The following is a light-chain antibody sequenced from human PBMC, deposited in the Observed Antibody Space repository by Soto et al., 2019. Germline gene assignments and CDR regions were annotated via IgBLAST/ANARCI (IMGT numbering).Light chain of an antibody. CDR2: DAS. Sequence: DIQMTQSPSSLSASVGDRITNTCQASQDINKYLNWYQQKLGKAPKLLIYDASNLQRGVPSRFSGSGSGTHFSLSISSLQPEDIATYYCQQSENGPLTFGGGTKVEIK. CDR1: QDINKY. J-gene: IGKJ4*01. CDR3: QQSENGPLT. V-gene: IGKV1-33*01.